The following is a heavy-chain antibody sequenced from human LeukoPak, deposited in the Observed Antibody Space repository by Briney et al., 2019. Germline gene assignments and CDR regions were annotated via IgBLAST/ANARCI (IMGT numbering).Heavy chain of an antibody. CDR2: MKEDGTQE. CDR3: ARGGTSGSPWYYYYMDV. CDR1: GFTFSRHW. V-gene: IGHV3-7*01. Sequence: PGGSLRLSCAGSGFTFSRHWMTWVRQAPGKGLEWVANMKEDGTQEDSADSVKGRFTISRDNARNSVYLQMNSLRAEDTAVYYCARGGTSGSPWYYYYMDVWGKGTTVTVSS. J-gene: IGHJ6*03. D-gene: IGHD1-26*01.